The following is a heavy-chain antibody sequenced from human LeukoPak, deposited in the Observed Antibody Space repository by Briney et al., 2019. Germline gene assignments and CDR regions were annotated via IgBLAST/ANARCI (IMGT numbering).Heavy chain of an antibody. Sequence: SETLSLTCAVYGGSFSGYSWAWIRQPPGKGLEWIGEVNHGGSTNYNPSLKSRPTISADTSKNQFSLTLSSATAADTAVYYCARHKSREYYAGSGSLYYFDYWGQGTLVTVSS. CDR1: GGSFSGYS. CDR2: VNHGGST. J-gene: IGHJ4*02. V-gene: IGHV4-34*01. CDR3: ARHKSREYYAGSGSLYYFDY. D-gene: IGHD3-10*01.